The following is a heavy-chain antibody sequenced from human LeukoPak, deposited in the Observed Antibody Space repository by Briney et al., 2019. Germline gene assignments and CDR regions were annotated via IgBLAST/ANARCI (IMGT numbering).Heavy chain of an antibody. Sequence: ASVKVSCKASGYTFTSYGISWVRQAPGQGLEWMGWISSYNCNTNYAQKLQGRVTMTTDTSTSTAYMELRSLRSDDTAVYYCARVYYYDSSGYSNPEDYYYGMDVWGQGTTVTVSS. CDR3: ARVYYYDSSGYSNPEDYYYGMDV. CDR2: ISSYNCNT. D-gene: IGHD3-22*01. V-gene: IGHV1-18*01. CDR1: GYTFTSYG. J-gene: IGHJ6*02.